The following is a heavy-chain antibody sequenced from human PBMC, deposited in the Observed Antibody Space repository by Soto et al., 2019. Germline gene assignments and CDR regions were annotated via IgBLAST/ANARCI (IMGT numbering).Heavy chain of an antibody. D-gene: IGHD3-9*01. CDR1: GGSFSGYY. CDR3: ARDILTGYRYFDY. J-gene: IGHJ4*02. Sequence: PSETLSLTCAVYGGSFSGYYWSWIRQPPGKGLEWIGEINHSGSTNYNPSLKSRVTISVDTSKNQFSLKLSSVTAADTAVYYCARDILTGYRYFDYWGQGTLVTVSS. CDR2: INHSGST. V-gene: IGHV4-34*01.